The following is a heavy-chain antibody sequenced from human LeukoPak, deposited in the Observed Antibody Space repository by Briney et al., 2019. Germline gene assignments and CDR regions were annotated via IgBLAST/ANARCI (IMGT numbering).Heavy chain of an antibody. Sequence: GGSLRLSCAASGFTLSSYAMSWVRQAPGKGLEWVSAISGSGGGTYYADSVKGRFTISRDNSKNTLYLQMNSLRAEDTAVYYCAKNPLFVWGSYRSTYYFDYWGQGTLVTVSS. CDR3: AKNPLFVWGSYRSTYYFDY. CDR1: GFTLSSYA. D-gene: IGHD3-16*02. CDR2: ISGSGGGT. J-gene: IGHJ4*02. V-gene: IGHV3-23*01.